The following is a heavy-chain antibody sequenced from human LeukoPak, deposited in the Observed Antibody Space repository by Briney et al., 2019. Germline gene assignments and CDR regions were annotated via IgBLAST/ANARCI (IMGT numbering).Heavy chain of an antibody. CDR2: IWYDGSNK. V-gene: IGHV3-33*01. CDR1: GFTFTNYD. J-gene: IGHJ4*02. Sequence: GGSLRLSCAASGFTFTNYDMHWVRQAPGKGLERVAVIWYDGSNKYYADSVKGRFTISRDNSKNTLYLQMNSLRVEDTAVYYCARDLSLLYYFDYWGQGALVTVSS. CDR3: ARDLSLLYYFDY.